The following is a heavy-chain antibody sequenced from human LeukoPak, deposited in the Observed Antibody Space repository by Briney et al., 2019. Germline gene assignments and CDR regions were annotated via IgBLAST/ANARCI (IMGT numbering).Heavy chain of an antibody. Sequence: GGSLRLSCAPSGFTFSNYAMHWVRQVPGKGLEWVAVISYAGSNEHYADSVKGRFTISRDNSKNTLYLQMNSLRAEDTAVYYCAKEGGAAAGYYYYYMDVWGKGTTVTISS. CDR3: AKEGGAAAGYYYYYMDV. CDR1: GFTFSNYA. D-gene: IGHD6-13*01. CDR2: ISYAGSNE. V-gene: IGHV3-30*04. J-gene: IGHJ6*03.